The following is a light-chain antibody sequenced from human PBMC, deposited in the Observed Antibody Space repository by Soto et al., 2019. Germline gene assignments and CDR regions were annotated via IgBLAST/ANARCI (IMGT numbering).Light chain of an antibody. CDR3: QQYASSPYT. CDR1: QSVSSSY. V-gene: IGKV3-20*01. Sequence: EIVLTQSADTLSASPGERATLSCRASQSVSSSYIAWYQQKPGQAPRLLIYAASTRATVIPDRFSGSGSGTDFTLTISRLEPEDFAVYHWQQYASSPYTFGPGTKLEIK. CDR2: AAS. J-gene: IGKJ2*01.